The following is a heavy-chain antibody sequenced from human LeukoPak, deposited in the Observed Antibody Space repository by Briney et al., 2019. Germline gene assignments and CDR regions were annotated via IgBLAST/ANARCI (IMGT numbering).Heavy chain of an antibody. V-gene: IGHV1-2*06. CDR3: ASSTTEETLFDY. J-gene: IGHJ4*02. CDR1: GYTFTGYY. CDR2: INPNSGGT. D-gene: IGHD2/OR15-2a*01. Sequence: GASVKVSCKASGYTFTGYYMHWVRQAPGQGLEWMGRINPNSGGTDYAQKFQGRVTMTRDTSISTAYMELSRLRSDDTAVYYCASSTTEETLFDYWGQGTLVTVSS.